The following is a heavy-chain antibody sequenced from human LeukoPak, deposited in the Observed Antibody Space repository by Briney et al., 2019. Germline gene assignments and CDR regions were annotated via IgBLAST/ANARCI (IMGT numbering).Heavy chain of an antibody. V-gene: IGHV4-59*01. J-gene: IGHJ4*02. CDR3: ARGGARGYSYGELDY. Sequence: PSETLCLTCTVSGDSISSYYWSWIRQSPGKGLEWIGYIYDSGSTNYNPSLKSGVSISVDTSKNQFSLKLSSVIAADTAVYYCARGGARGYSYGELDYWGQGPLVTVSS. CDR1: GDSISSYY. D-gene: IGHD5-18*01. CDR2: IYDSGST.